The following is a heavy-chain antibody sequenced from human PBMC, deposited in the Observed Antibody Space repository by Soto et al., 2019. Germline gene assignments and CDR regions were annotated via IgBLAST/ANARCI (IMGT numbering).Heavy chain of an antibody. CDR1: GYTFTSYG. J-gene: IGHJ3*02. CDR2: ISAYNGNT. V-gene: IGHV1-18*01. CDR3: ARLESYDFWSGYYTKGGDAFDI. D-gene: IGHD3-3*01. Sequence: QVQLVQSGAEVKKPGASVKVSCKASGYTFTSYGISWVRQAPGQGLEWMGWISAYNGNTNYAQKLQGRVTMTTDTSTRTACMELRSLRSDDTAVYYCARLESYDFWSGYYTKGGDAFDIWGQGTMVTVSS.